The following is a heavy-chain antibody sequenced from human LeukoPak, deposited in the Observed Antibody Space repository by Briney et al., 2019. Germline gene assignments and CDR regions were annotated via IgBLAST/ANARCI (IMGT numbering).Heavy chain of an antibody. D-gene: IGHD1-1*01. CDR3: AKRNGWLDP. Sequence: SETLSLTCTVSGGSITSSSYYWGWIRQPPGKGLEWIGSIYYSGSTYYNPSLKSRVTISVDTSKNQFSLKLSSVTAADTAVYYCAKRNGWLDPWGQGTLVTVSS. J-gene: IGHJ5*02. CDR2: IYYSGST. V-gene: IGHV4-39*01. CDR1: GGSITSSSYY.